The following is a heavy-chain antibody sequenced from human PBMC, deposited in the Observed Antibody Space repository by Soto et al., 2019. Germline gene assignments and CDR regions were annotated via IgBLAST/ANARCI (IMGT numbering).Heavy chain of an antibody. Sequence: EVQLLESGGGLVQPGGSVGLSCTASGFTFSSYAMNWVRQAPGNGLEWVSGITASGGSTYYADSVKGRLTISRDNSKNTLYLQMNSQRSEDTAVYYCAKASSCYPYFDYWGQGTLVTVSS. CDR1: GFTFSSYA. V-gene: IGHV3-23*01. CDR3: AKASSCYPYFDY. D-gene: IGHD6-13*01. J-gene: IGHJ4*02. CDR2: ITASGGST.